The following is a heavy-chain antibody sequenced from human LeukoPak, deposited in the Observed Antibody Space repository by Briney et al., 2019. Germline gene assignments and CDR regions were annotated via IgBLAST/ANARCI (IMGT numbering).Heavy chain of an antibody. Sequence: TARGSLRLSCAASGFTFSSYSMNWVRQAPGKGLEWVSSISSSSSHIYYADSVKGRFTISRDNAKNSLYLQMNSLRAEDTAVYYCARGFDRGNSFPDDYWGQGTLVTVSS. CDR1: GFTFSSYS. J-gene: IGHJ4*02. CDR2: ISSSSSHI. V-gene: IGHV3-21*01. CDR3: ARGFDRGNSFPDDY. D-gene: IGHD4-23*01.